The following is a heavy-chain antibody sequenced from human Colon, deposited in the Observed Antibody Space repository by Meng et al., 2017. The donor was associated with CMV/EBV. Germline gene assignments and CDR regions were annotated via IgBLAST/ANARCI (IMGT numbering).Heavy chain of an antibody. Sequence: GESLKISCAASGFTFSSYAMSWVRQAPGKGLEWVSAISGSGGSTYYADSVKGRFTISRDNSKNTLYLQMNSLRAEDTAVYYCAKAGVRHTFKPDDYGMDVWGQGTTVTVSS. J-gene: IGHJ6*02. CDR3: AKAGVRHTFKPDDYGMDV. V-gene: IGHV3-23*01. CDR2: ISGSGGST. CDR1: GFTFSSYA. D-gene: IGHD1-1*01.